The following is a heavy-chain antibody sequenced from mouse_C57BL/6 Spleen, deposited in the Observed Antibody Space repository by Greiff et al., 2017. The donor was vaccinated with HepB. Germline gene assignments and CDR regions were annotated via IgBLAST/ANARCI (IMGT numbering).Heavy chain of an antibody. J-gene: IGHJ1*03. Sequence: VQLKQSGAELVRPGASVKLSCTASGFSIKDDYMHWVKQRPEQGLEWIGWIDPENGDTEYASKFQGKATITADTSSNTAYLQLSSLTAEDTAVYYCTLIITTVVDWYFDVWGTGTTVTVSS. CDR2: IDPENGDT. D-gene: IGHD1-1*01. CDR1: GFSIKDDY. CDR3: TLIITTVVDWYFDV. V-gene: IGHV14-4*01.